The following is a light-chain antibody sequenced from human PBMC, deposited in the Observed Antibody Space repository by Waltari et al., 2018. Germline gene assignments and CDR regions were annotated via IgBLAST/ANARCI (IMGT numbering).Light chain of an antibody. CDR1: SSDVGAYNY. J-gene: IGLJ2*01. CDR3: SSYAGRNILV. Sequence: QSALTQPPSASGSPGQSVTISCTGTSSDVGAYNYVSWYQQHPGKAPKLMIYEVSERPSGVPDRFSGSKSGNTASLTVSGLQAEDEADYYCSSYAGRNILVFGGGTKLTVL. CDR2: EVS. V-gene: IGLV2-8*01.